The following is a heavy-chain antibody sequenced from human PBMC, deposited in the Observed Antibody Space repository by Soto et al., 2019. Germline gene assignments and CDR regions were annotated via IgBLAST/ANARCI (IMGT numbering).Heavy chain of an antibody. D-gene: IGHD3-10*02. J-gene: IGHJ4*02. V-gene: IGHV3-9*01. CDR2: TSWNSGSR. CDR1: GFTFDDYA. Sequence: EVQLVESGGGLVQPGRSLRLSCAASGFTFDDYAMHWVRQAPGKGQEWISGTSWNSGSRGYADSVKGRFTISRDNGKNSLYLQMNSLRAEDTALYYCARGPMLDGAGYYFDYWGQGTMVTVSS. CDR3: ARGPMLDGAGYYFDY.